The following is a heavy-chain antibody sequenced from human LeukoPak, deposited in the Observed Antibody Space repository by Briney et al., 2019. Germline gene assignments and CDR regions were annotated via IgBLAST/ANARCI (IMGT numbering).Heavy chain of an antibody. Sequence: PGGSLRLSCAASGFTFSSYGMHWVRQAPGKGLEWVAVISYDGSNKYYADSVKGRFTISGDNSKNTLYLQVNSLRAEDTAVYYCAKGGSAFFSGSLDYYYYYYMDVWGKGTTVTVSS. CDR3: AKGGSAFFSGSLDYYYYYYMDV. CDR1: GFTFSSYG. J-gene: IGHJ6*03. CDR2: ISYDGSNK. V-gene: IGHV3-30*18. D-gene: IGHD3-3*01.